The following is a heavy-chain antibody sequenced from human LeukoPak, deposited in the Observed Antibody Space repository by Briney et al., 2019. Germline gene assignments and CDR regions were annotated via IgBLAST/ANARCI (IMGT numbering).Heavy chain of an antibody. CDR1: GGSISSSSYY. CDR2: IYYSGST. J-gene: IGHJ3*02. Sequence: SETLSLTCTVSGGSISSSSYYWGWIRQPPGKGLEWIGSIYYSGSTYYNPSLKSRVTISVDTSKNQFSLKLSSVTAADTAVYYCARGIYGDYDGDAFDIWGQGTMVTVSS. V-gene: IGHV4-39*07. CDR3: ARGIYGDYDGDAFDI. D-gene: IGHD4-17*01.